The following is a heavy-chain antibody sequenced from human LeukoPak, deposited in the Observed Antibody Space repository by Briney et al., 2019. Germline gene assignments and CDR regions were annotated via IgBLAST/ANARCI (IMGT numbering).Heavy chain of an antibody. CDR3: ARAGSCSTSCSIGVHFDL. D-gene: IGHD2-2*01. V-gene: IGHV3-13*01. CDR2: IGTAGDT. Sequence: GGSLRLSCAASGFTFSSYDMHWVRQATGKGLEWVSAIGTAGDTYYPGSVKGRFTISRENAKNSLYLQMNSPRAGDTAVYYCARAGSCSTSCSIGVHFDLWGRGTLVTVSS. CDR1: GFTFSSYD. J-gene: IGHJ2*01.